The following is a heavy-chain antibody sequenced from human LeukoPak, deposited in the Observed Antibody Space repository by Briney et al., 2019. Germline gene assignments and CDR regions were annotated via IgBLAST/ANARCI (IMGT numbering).Heavy chain of an antibody. D-gene: IGHD3-10*01. CDR2: INPNSGGT. V-gene: IGHV1-2*02. CDR1: GYTFTGYY. J-gene: IGHJ4*02. Sequence: ASVKVSCKASGYTFTGYYMHWVRQAPGQGLEWMGWINPNSGGTNYAQKFQGRVTITADESTSTAYMELSSLRSEDTAVYYCAGRGSASDYWGQGTLVTVSS. CDR3: AGRGSASDY.